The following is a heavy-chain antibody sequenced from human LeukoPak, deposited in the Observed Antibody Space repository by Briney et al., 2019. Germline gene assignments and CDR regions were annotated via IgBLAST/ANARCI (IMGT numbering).Heavy chain of an antibody. Sequence: PGGSLSLSCAASGFIFDDYAMHWVRQAPGKGLEWVCLISGDGGSTYFADSVKGRFTISRDNSKNSLYLQMNSLRTEDTAFYYCAKDSAIVSSSYSYNWFDFWGQGTLVTASS. V-gene: IGHV3-43*02. CDR2: ISGDGGST. D-gene: IGHD3-22*01. J-gene: IGHJ5*01. CDR1: GFIFDDYA. CDR3: AKDSAIVSSSYSYNWFDF.